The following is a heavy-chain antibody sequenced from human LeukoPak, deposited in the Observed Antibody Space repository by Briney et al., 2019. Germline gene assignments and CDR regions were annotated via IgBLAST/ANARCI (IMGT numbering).Heavy chain of an antibody. D-gene: IGHD2/OR15-2a*01. CDR2: MHGSGSP. CDR3: ARDLSVNAFDI. CDR1: GASVRSDH. J-gene: IGHJ3*02. Sequence: PSETLSLTCTVSGASVRSDHWNWIRQPPGKGLEWIAYMHGSGSPNYNPSLASRLTLSVDATENLLSLKLTSVTAADTAVYFCARDLSVNAFDIWGQGTLVTVSS. V-gene: IGHV4-59*02.